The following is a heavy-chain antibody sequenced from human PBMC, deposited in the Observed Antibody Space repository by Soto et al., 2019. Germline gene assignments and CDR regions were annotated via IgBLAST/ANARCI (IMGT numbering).Heavy chain of an antibody. CDR1: GGSVRSGGYY. V-gene: IGHV4-31*03. J-gene: IGHJ4*02. CDR3: ARSTTRAYYFDY. D-gene: IGHD1-7*01. CDR2: IYYTGTT. Sequence: SETLSLTCTISGGSVRSGGYYWNWIRQHPGKGLEWIGYIYYTGTTSYNASLKSRVTMSVDTSKNQFSLRLSSVTAADTAIYYCARSTTRAYYFDYWGQGTLVTVSS.